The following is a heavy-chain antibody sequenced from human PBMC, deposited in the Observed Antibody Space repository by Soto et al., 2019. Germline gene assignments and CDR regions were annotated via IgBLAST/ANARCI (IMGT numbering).Heavy chain of an antibody. CDR2: IYYSGST. J-gene: IGHJ6*02. Sequence: PSETLSLTCTVSGGSISSSSYCWGWIRQPPGKGLEWIGSIYYSGSTYYNPSLKSRVTISVDTSKNQFSLKLSSVTAADTAVYYCVSETGDGPYYYYYGMDVWGQGTTVTVSS. CDR3: VSETGDGPYYYYYGMDV. D-gene: IGHD7-27*01. V-gene: IGHV4-39*01. CDR1: GGSISSSSYC.